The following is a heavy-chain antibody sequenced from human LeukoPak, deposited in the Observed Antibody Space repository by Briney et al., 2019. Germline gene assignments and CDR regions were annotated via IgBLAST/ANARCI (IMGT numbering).Heavy chain of an antibody. CDR1: GYTFTSYY. V-gene: IGHV1-46*01. D-gene: IGHD3-22*01. Sequence: ASVKVSCKASGYTFTSYYMHWVRQAPGQGLEWMGIINPSGGSTSYAQKFQGRVTMTRDTSTSTVYMELSSLRSEDTAVYYCARDWFSDSSGYYPSPGFDYWAREPWSPSPQ. J-gene: IGHJ4*02. CDR3: ARDWFSDSSGYYPSPGFDY. CDR2: INPSGGST.